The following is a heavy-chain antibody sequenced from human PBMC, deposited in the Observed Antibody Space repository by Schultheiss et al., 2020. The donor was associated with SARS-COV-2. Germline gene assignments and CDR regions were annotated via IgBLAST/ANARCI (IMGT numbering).Heavy chain of an antibody. V-gene: IGHV4-4*02. CDR1: GGSISSSNW. CDR3: ASSLLWFRELGWFDP. Sequence: SETLSLTCAVSGGSISSSNWWSWVRQPPGKGLEWIGEIYHSGSTNYNPSLKSRVTISVDKSKNQFSLKLSSVTAADTAVYYCASSLLWFRELGWFDPWGQGTLVTVSS. CDR2: IYHSGST. D-gene: IGHD3-10*01. J-gene: IGHJ5*02.